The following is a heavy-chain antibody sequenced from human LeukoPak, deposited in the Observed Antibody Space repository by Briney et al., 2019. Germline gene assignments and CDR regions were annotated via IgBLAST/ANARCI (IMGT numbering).Heavy chain of an antibody. Sequence: SETLSLTCTVSGDSIITMSHYWAWIRQAPGKRLEWIGTVYYSGYTYYNPSLRTRLTMSIDTSQNQFSLRLSSVTAADTSIYYCAKLSSSYWYFDYWGQGALVAVSS. J-gene: IGHJ4*02. V-gene: IGHV4-39*01. CDR1: GDSIITMSHY. CDR2: VYYSGYT. D-gene: IGHD2-15*01. CDR3: AKLSSSYWYFDY.